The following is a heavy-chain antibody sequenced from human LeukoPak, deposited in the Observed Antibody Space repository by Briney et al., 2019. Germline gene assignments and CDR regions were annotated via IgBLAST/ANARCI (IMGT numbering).Heavy chain of an antibody. D-gene: IGHD4/OR15-4a*01. CDR2: ISGSGGAT. V-gene: IGHV3-23*01. CDR3: ARETGALDY. J-gene: IGHJ4*02. CDR1: GFTFSSYA. Sequence: GGSLRLSCAASGFTFSSYAMTRVRQAPGKGLEWVSVISGSGGATYYADSVKGRFTISRDTSKNTLFLQMNSLRAEDTAVYYCARETGALDYWGPGTLVTVSS.